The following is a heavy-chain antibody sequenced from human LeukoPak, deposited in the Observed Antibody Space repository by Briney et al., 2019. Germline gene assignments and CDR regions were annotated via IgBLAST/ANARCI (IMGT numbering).Heavy chain of an antibody. CDR2: ISQSAIA. CDR1: GYSINNAHY. Sequence: PSETLSLTCAVSGYSINNAHYWAWIRQPPGKGLEWIGNISQSAIASYNPSLKSRVTTSLDTSKNHFSLDLRSVTAADTAVYFCARASVEHSIVAGDYFDYWGQGTLVTVSS. CDR3: ARASVEHSIVAGDYFDY. V-gene: IGHV4-38-2*01. D-gene: IGHD2-15*01. J-gene: IGHJ4*02.